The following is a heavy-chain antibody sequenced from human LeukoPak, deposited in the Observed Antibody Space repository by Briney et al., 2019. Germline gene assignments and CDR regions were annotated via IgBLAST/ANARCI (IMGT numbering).Heavy chain of an antibody. CDR1: GFTVSSNY. D-gene: IGHD3-10*01. V-gene: IGHV3-53*01. Sequence: GGSLRLSCAASGFTVSSNYMSWVRQAPGKGLEWVSVIYSGGSTYYADSVKGRFIISRDNSKNTLYLQMNSLRAEDTAVYYCARAGFTFSDYFGSFFDYWGQGTLVTVSS. J-gene: IGHJ4*02. CDR3: ARAGFTFSDYFGSFFDY. CDR2: IYSGGST.